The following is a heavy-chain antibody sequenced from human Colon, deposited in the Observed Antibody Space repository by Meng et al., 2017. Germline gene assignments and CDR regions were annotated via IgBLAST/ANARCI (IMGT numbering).Heavy chain of an antibody. CDR2: ISYDGSNK. CDR1: GFTFSSYS. CDR3: ARVQGELLRYVDY. D-gene: IGHD1-26*01. J-gene: IGHJ4*02. V-gene: IGHV3-30*04. Sequence: GESLKISCAASGFTFSSYSMHWVRQAPGKGLEWVAVISYDGSNKYYADSVKGRFTISRDNSKNTLYLQMNSLRAEDTAVYYCARVQGELLRYVDYWGQGTLVTVSS.